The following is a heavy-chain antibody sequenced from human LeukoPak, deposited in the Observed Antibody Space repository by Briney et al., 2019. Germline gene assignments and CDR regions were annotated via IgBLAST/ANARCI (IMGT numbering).Heavy chain of an antibody. J-gene: IGHJ4*02. Sequence: GGSLRLSCAASGFTFSSYGMHWVRQAPGKGLEWVSLISGDGGSTYYADSVKGRFTISRDNSKNSLYLQMNSLRTEDTALYYCAKDISPWGSVDYWGQGTLVTVSS. CDR1: GFTFSSYG. V-gene: IGHV3-43*02. CDR2: ISGDGGST. CDR3: AKDISPWGSVDY. D-gene: IGHD7-27*01.